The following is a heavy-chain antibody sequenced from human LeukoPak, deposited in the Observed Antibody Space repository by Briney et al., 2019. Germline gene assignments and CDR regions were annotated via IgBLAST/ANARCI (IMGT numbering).Heavy chain of an antibody. V-gene: IGHV4-34*01. CDR2: INHSGST. Sequence: SETLSLTCAVYGGSFSGYYWSWIRQPPGKGLEWSGEINHSGSTNYNPSLKSRVTISVDTSKNQFSLKLSSVTAADTAVYYCARHPTYYYDSSGYRKTRAFDYWGQGTLVTVSS. J-gene: IGHJ4*02. CDR1: GGSFSGYY. D-gene: IGHD3-22*01. CDR3: ARHPTYYYDSSGYRKTRAFDY.